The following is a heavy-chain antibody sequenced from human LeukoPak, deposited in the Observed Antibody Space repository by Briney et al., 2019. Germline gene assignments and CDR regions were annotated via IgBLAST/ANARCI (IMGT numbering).Heavy chain of an antibody. CDR1: GFTPGSYE. V-gene: IGHV3-48*03. D-gene: IGHD5-24*01. Sequence: GGSLRLSCPVPGFTPGSYEMNWVRQAPGKGLEWVSYISSSGSTIYYADSVKGRFTISRDNAKNSLYLQMNSLRAEDTAVYYSPREAQIWLQLRGFGDIWGQGTMVTVSS. CDR3: PREAQIWLQLRGFGDI. J-gene: IGHJ3*02. CDR2: ISSSGSTI.